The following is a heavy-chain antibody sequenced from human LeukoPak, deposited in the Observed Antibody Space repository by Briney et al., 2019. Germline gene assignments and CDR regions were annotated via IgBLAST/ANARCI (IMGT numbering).Heavy chain of an antibody. J-gene: IGHJ5*02. D-gene: IGHD6-13*01. V-gene: IGHV4-4*02. CDR2: IYHSGST. CDR1: GGSISSSNW. CDR3: ATLPTGIAAAGNSP. Sequence: SETLSLTCAVSGGSISSSNWWSWVRQPPGKGLEWIGEIYHSGSTNYNPSLKSRVTISVDTSKNQFSLKLSSVTAADTAVYYCATLPTGIAAAGNSPWGQGTLVTVSS.